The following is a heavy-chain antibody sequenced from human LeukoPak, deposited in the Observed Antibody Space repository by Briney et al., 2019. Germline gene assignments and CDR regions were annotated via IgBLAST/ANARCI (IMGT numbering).Heavy chain of an antibody. J-gene: IGHJ4*02. CDR1: GFTFSDYY. D-gene: IGHD3-22*01. V-gene: IGHV3-11*04. Sequence: GGSLRLSCAASGFTFSDYYMSWIRQAPGKGLEWVSYISSSGSTIYYADSVKGRFTISRDNSKNTLYLQMNSLRAEDTAVYYCAKDPGHYYDSSGFDYWGQGTLVTVSS. CDR3: AKDPGHYYDSSGFDY. CDR2: ISSSGSTI.